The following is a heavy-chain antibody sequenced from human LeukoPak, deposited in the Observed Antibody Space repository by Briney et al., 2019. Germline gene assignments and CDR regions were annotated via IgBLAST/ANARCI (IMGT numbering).Heavy chain of an antibody. D-gene: IGHD6-19*01. CDR1: GFTFTSYG. CDR3: VRGAGTGWRLDY. CDR2: ISSSSSYI. V-gene: IGHV3-21*01. J-gene: IGHJ4*02. Sequence: PGGSLRLSCAASGFTFTSYGMTWVRQAQGKGLEWVSSISSSSSYIYYADSVKGRFTISRDNAKNSVYLQMNSLRGEDTAVYYCVRGAGTGWRLDYWGQGTLVTVSS.